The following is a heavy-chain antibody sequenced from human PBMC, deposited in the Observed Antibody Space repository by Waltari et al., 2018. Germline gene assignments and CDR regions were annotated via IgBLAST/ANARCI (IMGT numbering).Heavy chain of an antibody. Sequence: QLQLQESGPGLVKPSETLSLTCTVSGGSISSESYYWGWIRQPPGKGLEWIGSISYSGSTDYNPSLKSRFTISVDTSKNQFSLKLSSVTAADTAVYYCARLSYHIVTGYGWFDPWGLGTLVTVSS. CDR2: ISYSGST. CDR1: GGSISSESYY. J-gene: IGHJ5*02. CDR3: ARLSYHIVTGYGWFDP. V-gene: IGHV4-39*01. D-gene: IGHD3-9*01.